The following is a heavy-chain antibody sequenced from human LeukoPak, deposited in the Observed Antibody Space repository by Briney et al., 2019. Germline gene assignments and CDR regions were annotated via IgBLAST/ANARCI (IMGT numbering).Heavy chain of an antibody. Sequence: SVKVSCKASGGTFSSYAISWVRQAPGQGLEWMGGSIPIFGTANYAQKFQGRVTITADKSTSTAYMELSSLRSEDTAVYYCARGGGGGYDLYYYYYMDVWGKGTTVTVSS. J-gene: IGHJ6*03. CDR1: GGTFSSYA. CDR3: ARGGGGGYDLYYYYYMDV. D-gene: IGHD5-12*01. CDR2: SIPIFGTA. V-gene: IGHV1-69*06.